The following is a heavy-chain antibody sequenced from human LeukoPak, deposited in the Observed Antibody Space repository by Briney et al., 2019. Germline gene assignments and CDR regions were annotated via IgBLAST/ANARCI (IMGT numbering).Heavy chain of an antibody. Sequence: GPSVKVSCKAYAGTFSNYAISWVRQVHGQVLEWKGRIIPILGIANYAQKLQGRVTITADTYTSTAYNGLSGLRYKGTAVYYCARVDYGSGPFRGYYYYGMDVWGQGTAVTVSS. J-gene: IGHJ6*02. D-gene: IGHD3-10*01. CDR3: ARVDYGSGPFRGYYYYGMDV. V-gene: IGHV1-69*04. CDR1: AGTFSNYA. CDR2: IIPILGIA.